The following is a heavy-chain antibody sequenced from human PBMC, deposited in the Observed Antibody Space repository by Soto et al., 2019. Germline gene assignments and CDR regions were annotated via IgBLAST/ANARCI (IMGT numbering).Heavy chain of an antibody. CDR3: ARADMGGSSWPFDY. Sequence: QVQLQESGPGLVKPSGTLSLTCAVSGGSISSSNWWGWVRQPPGKGLEWIGEIYHSGSTNYNPSLKSRVTLSVDKTKNQSSLKPSSVTAADTAVYDCARADMGGSSWPFDYWGQGTLVTVSS. V-gene: IGHV4-4*02. J-gene: IGHJ4*02. CDR1: GGSISSSNW. CDR2: IYHSGST. D-gene: IGHD6-13*01.